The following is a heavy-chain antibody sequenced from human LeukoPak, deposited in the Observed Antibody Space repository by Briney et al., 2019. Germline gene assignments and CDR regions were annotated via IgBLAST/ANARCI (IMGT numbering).Heavy chain of an antibody. J-gene: IGHJ4*02. Sequence: EASVTVSCKASGYTFTSYGISWVRQAPGQRLEWMGWINAGNGNTKYSQKFQGRVTITRDTSASTAYMELSSLRSEDTAVYYCARGAETGCFDYWGQGTLVTVSS. CDR1: GYTFTSYG. D-gene: IGHD7-27*01. CDR3: ARGAETGCFDY. V-gene: IGHV1-3*01. CDR2: INAGNGNT.